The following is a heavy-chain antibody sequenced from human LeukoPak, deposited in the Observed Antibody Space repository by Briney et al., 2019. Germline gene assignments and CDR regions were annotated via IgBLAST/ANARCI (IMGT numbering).Heavy chain of an antibody. V-gene: IGHV4-34*01. CDR1: GGSFSGYY. CDR3: ARVGVEMATKRLDY. Sequence: PSETLSLTCAVYGGSFSGYYWSWIRQPPGKGLEWIGEINHSGSTNYNPSLKSRVTISVDTSKNQFSLKLSSVTAADTAVYYCARVGVEMATKRLDYWGQGTLVTVSS. CDR2: INHSGST. J-gene: IGHJ4*02. D-gene: IGHD5-24*01.